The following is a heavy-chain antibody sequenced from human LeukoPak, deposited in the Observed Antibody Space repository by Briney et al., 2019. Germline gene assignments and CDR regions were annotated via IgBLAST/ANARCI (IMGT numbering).Heavy chain of an antibody. D-gene: IGHD5-24*01. CDR3: ARMRDGYMGRYYFDY. J-gene: IGHJ4*02. CDR1: GFTFSTYG. CDR2: IKEDGSDK. V-gene: IGHV3-7*04. Sequence: PGGSLRLSCAASGFTFSTYGMHWVRQAPGKGLEWVANIKEDGSDKYYVDSVKGRFTTSRDNAKNSLYVQMNSLRAEDTAVYYCARMRDGYMGRYYFDYWGQGTLVTVSS.